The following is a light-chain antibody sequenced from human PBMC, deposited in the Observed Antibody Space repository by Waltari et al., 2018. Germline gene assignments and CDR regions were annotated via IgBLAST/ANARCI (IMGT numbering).Light chain of an antibody. J-gene: IGLJ3*02. CDR1: ASNIGNNL. Sequence: QSVLTQPPSASGTPGQRVTMSCSGRASNIGNNLVNWYQQLPGQAPKLVIYRSEQRPSGGPDRFSASKSCTSASLAISGLQSEDEADYYCAAWYDSLGGRWVFGGGTKVTVL. CDR3: AAWYDSLGGRWV. CDR2: RSE. V-gene: IGLV1-44*01.